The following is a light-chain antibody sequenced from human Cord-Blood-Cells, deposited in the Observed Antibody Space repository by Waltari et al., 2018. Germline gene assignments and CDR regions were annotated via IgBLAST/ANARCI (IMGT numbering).Light chain of an antibody. CDR2: DAS. Sequence: EIVLTQSPATLSLSLGVRATLSCRASQSVSSYLAWYQQKPGQAPRLLIYDASNRATGIPARFSGSGSGTDFTLTISSLDPEDFAFYYCQQRSNWPPITFGQGTRLEIK. J-gene: IGKJ5*01. CDR3: QQRSNWPPIT. CDR1: QSVSSY. V-gene: IGKV3-11*01.